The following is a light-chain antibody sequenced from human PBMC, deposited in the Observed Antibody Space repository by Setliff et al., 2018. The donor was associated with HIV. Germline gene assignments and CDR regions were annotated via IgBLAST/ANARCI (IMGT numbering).Light chain of an antibody. CDR3: CSYVGSTTRVV. Sequence: QSVLTHPASVSGSPGRSITISCTGSRSDVGSYNLVSWYQQHPGKAPKLMIYEVSKRPSGVSDRFSGSKSGSTASLTISGLQAEDEADYYCCSYVGSTTRVVFGGGTKVTVL. V-gene: IGLV2-23*02. CDR2: EVS. J-gene: IGLJ2*01. CDR1: RSDVGSYNL.